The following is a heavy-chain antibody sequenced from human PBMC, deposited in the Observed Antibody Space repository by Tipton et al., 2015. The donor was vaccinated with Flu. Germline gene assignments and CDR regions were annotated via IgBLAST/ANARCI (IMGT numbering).Heavy chain of an antibody. CDR3: ARDQGFGGGMTYDYFAMDV. Sequence: GSLRLSCSVYGGSFSGYFWTWIRQPPGKGLEWIGEINHSGSTHYNSSLKSRVTMSVDSSKNQFSLQLTSVTAADTAVYYCARDQGFGGGMTYDYFAMDVWGQGTTVTVSS. V-gene: IGHV4-34*01. CDR2: INHSGST. CDR1: GGSFSGYF. D-gene: IGHD3-10*01. J-gene: IGHJ6*02.